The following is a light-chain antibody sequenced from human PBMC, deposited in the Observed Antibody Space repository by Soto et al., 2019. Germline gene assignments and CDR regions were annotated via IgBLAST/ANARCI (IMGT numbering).Light chain of an antibody. Sequence: EMVLTQSPATLSLSPGERATISCRASQSVSKSYLVWYQQKLGQAPRILSYAVSSMATGIPDRFSGSGSGTDFTLTISRLEPEDCALYYFQQYGSAPYSFGQGTKLEIK. CDR1: QSVSKSY. CDR3: QQYGSAPYS. J-gene: IGKJ2*03. V-gene: IGKV3-20*01. CDR2: AVS.